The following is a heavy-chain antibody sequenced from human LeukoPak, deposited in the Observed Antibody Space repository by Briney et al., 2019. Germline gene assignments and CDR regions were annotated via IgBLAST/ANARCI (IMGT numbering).Heavy chain of an antibody. D-gene: IGHD3-16*02. J-gene: IGHJ6*03. CDR1: GYTFTSYG. Sequence: ASVKVSCKASGYTFTSYGISWVRQAPGQGLEWMGWITPKNGNTKYAQKLQGRVTMTTETSTNTAYMELRSLRSDDTAVYYCARVVSRPGYYHMDVWGKGTTVTVSS. CDR3: ARVVSRPGYYHMDV. CDR2: ITPKNGNT. V-gene: IGHV1-18*01.